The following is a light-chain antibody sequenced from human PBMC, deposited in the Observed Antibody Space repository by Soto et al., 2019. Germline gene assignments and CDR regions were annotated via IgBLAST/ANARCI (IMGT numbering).Light chain of an antibody. J-gene: IGKJ5*01. Sequence: EIGLTQSPGTLSWSPGERATLSCGASQSVSSSYLAWYQQKPGQAPRLLIYGASSRATGIPDRYSASGYGTDFTLTISRLETEDFAVFFCQQYGTSEIIFGQGTRLEIK. CDR3: QQYGTSEII. CDR1: QSVSSSY. V-gene: IGKV3-20*01. CDR2: GAS.